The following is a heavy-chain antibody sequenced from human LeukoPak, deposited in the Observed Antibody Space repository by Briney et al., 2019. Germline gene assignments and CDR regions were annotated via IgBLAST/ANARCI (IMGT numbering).Heavy chain of an antibody. D-gene: IGHD3-22*01. CDR3: TRARIVVGARKNNWFDP. Sequence: WIRQPPGKGLEWVGFIRSKAYGGTTEYAASVKGRFTISRDDSKSIAYLQMNSLKTEDTAVYYCTRARIVVGARKNNWFDPWGQGTLVTV. J-gene: IGHJ5*02. CDR2: IRSKAYGGTT. V-gene: IGHV3-49*02.